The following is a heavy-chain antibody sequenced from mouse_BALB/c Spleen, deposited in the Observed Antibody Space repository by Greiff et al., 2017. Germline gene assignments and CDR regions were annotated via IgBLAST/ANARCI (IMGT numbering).Heavy chain of an antibody. CDR2: IYPGDGDT. V-gene: IGHV1-87*01. D-gene: IGHD2-3*01. Sequence: VQLQQSGAELARPGASVKLSCKASGYTFTSYWMQWVKQRPGQGLEWIGAIYPGDGDTRYTQKFKGKATLTADKSSSTAYMQLSSLASEDSAVYYCARGGDGYYFFAYWGQGTTLTVSS. CDR3: ARGGDGYYFFAY. J-gene: IGHJ2*01. CDR1: GYTFTSYW.